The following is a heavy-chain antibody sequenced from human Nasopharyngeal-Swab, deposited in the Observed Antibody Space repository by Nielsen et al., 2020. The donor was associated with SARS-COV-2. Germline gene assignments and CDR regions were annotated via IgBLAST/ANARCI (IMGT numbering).Heavy chain of an antibody. J-gene: IGHJ4*02. Sequence: SETLSLTCAVYGASSSGYYWSWIRQLPGKGLEWIGEIHHSGSTDYNPSLKSRVTISVDTSKNQFSLKLSSVTAADTAVFYCARGPVRYDFWSGYYCGFDYWGQGTLVTVSS. CDR3: ARGPVRYDFWSGYYCGFDY. D-gene: IGHD3-3*01. CDR1: GASSSGYY. V-gene: IGHV4-34*01. CDR2: IHHSGST.